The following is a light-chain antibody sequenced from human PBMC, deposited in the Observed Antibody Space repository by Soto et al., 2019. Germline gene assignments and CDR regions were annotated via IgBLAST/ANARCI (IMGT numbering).Light chain of an antibody. V-gene: IGKV3-20*01. CDR3: QQYGSSRWT. J-gene: IGKJ1*01. CDR2: DAS. CDR1: QSVSRH. Sequence: IVLTQSQATLSLSPWERATLFCRASQSVSRHLAWYQQKPGQAPRLLIYDASNRATGIPDRFSGSGSGTDFTLTISRLEPEDFAVYYCQQYGSSRWTFGQGTKVDI.